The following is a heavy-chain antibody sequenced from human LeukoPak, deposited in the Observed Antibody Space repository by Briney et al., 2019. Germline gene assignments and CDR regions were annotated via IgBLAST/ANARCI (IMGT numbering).Heavy chain of an antibody. V-gene: IGHV3-15*01. CDR1: GFTFSKTW. D-gene: IGHD4-17*01. CDR3: AAQGGSGDLRY. Sequence: PRGSLRLSCAAPGFTFSKTWMNWVRQAPRKGREWVGRIKRIIDGGTTDYAAPVKGRFTVSRDDSINTLYLQMSSLKTEDTAVYYCAAQGGSGDLRYWGQGTLVTVSS. CDR2: IKRIIDGGTT. J-gene: IGHJ4*02.